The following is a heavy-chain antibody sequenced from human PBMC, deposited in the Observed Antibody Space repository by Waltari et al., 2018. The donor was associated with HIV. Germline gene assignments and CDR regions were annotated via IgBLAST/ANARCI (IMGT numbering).Heavy chain of an antibody. CDR1: GGTFSSSA. J-gene: IGHJ2*01. V-gene: IGHV1-69*01. CDR3: ARTMDHVDTVMERYWYFDL. Sequence: QVQLVQSGAEVKKPGSSVKVSCKASGGTFSSSAISWVRQAPGQGLEWMGGIIPIFGTTNYAQKFQGRVTITADESTSTAYMELSSLRSEDTAVYYCARTMDHVDTVMERYWYFDLWGRGTLVTVSS. D-gene: IGHD5-18*01. CDR2: IIPIFGTT.